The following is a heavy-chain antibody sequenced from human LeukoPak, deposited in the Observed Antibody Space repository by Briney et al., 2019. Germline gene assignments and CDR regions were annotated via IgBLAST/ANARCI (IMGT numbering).Heavy chain of an antibody. D-gene: IGHD3-10*01. V-gene: IGHV1-18*01. CDR1: GYTFTSYG. CDR2: ISAYNGNT. Sequence: GASVKVSCKASGYTFTSYGISWVRQAPGQGLEWMGWISAYNGNTNYAQKLQGRVTMTTDTSTSTAYMELRSLRSDDTAVYYCARVFTMVRGVTGPLSYWGQGTLVTVSS. CDR3: ARVFTMVRGVTGPLSY. J-gene: IGHJ4*02.